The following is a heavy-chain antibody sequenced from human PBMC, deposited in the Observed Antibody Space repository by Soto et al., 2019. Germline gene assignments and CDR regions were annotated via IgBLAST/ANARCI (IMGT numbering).Heavy chain of an antibody. Sequence: ASVKVSCKASGYTFTNNDINWVRQAAGQGLEWMGWMNPYSGNTGYARNFHGRVTMTRDNSITTAYMELSSLRSEDTAVYYCVRAPLDYYSADYFDNWGQGALVTVSS. D-gene: IGHD2-21*01. CDR2: MNPYSGNT. V-gene: IGHV1-8*01. J-gene: IGHJ4*02. CDR3: VRAPLDYYSADYFDN. CDR1: GYTFTNND.